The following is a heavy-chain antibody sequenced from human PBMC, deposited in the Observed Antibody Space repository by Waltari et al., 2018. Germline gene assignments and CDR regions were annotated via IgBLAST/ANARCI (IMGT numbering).Heavy chain of an antibody. V-gene: IGHV4-38-2*02. Sequence: QVQLQESGPAVVNPSETLSLTCAVPVVTIRGGYGWIWFRQAPGKGLEWIGSIYGSSGSTYYNPPLKSRVTISKDTSKNQFSLKLSSVTTADTAVYYCAREGTAAARGDYWGQGVLVTVSS. CDR3: AREGTAAARGDY. CDR2: IYGSSGST. D-gene: IGHD6-13*01. CDR1: VVTIRGGYG. J-gene: IGHJ4*02.